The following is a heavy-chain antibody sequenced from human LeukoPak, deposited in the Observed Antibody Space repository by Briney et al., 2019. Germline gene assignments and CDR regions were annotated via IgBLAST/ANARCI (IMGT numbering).Heavy chain of an antibody. CDR2: ITRSGTNI. CDR3: ARDWNYSIDY. CDR1: GFTFSNYN. J-gene: IGHJ4*02. Sequence: GGSLRLSCAASGFTFSNYNMHWVRQAPGNGLEWVSYITRSGTNIYFADSVKGRFTISRDNAKNSLYLQMNSLRAEDTAVYYCARDWNYSIDYWGQGTLVTVSS. D-gene: IGHD1-7*01. V-gene: IGHV3-48*01.